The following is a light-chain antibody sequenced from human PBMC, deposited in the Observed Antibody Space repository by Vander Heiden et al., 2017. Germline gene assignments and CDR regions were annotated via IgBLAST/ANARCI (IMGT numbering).Light chain of an antibody. CDR1: SSNIGNNY. V-gene: IGLV1-51*01. J-gene: IGLJ2*01. CDR3: GTWDSSLSGVV. CDR2: DNN. Sequence: QSVLTQPPSVAAAPGQKATTSRSGSSSNIGNNYVAWYQQLPGTAPTLPIYDNNKRPAGIPARFSGSKSGTSATLGVTGLPTGDEADYYCGTWDSSLSGVVFGGGTKLTVL.